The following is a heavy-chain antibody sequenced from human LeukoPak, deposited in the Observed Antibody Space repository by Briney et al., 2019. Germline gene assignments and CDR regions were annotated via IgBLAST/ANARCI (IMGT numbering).Heavy chain of an antibody. CDR3: ARGSHYDILTGYWFDY. V-gene: IGHV4-34*01. J-gene: IGHJ4*02. CDR1: GFTFSSYA. CDR2: INHSGST. Sequence: GSLRLSCAASGFTFSSYAMSWVRQAPGKGLEWIGEINHSGSTNYNPSLKSRVTISVDTSKNQFSLKLSSVTAADTAVYYCARGSHYDILTGYWFDYWGQGTLVTVSS. D-gene: IGHD3-9*01.